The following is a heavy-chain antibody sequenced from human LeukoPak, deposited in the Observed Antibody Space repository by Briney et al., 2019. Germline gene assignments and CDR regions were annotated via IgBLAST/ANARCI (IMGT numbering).Heavy chain of an antibody. Sequence: GGSLRLSCATSGFTFEDHGLSWVRQAPGKGLEWVSGKNWNSGSKRYAAFVKGRFTISRDNARNSVYLEMTSLRVEDTAFYHSVRHFNSVATMQIDYWGQGILVSVSS. J-gene: IGHJ4*02. D-gene: IGHD5-12*01. CDR3: VRHFNSVATMQIDY. CDR2: KNWNSGSK. V-gene: IGHV3-20*01. CDR1: GFTFEDHG.